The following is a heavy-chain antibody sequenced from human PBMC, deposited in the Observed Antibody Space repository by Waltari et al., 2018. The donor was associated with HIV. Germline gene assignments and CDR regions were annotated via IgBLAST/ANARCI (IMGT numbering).Heavy chain of an antibody. CDR1: GYTLTDFG. CDR2: RSPSTGNT. CDR3: ATSTHPVVAGAED. D-gene: IGHD2-2*01. V-gene: IGHV1-18*04. J-gene: IGHJ4*02. Sequence: QVHLVQSGDEVRKPGASVKVSCKPSGYTLTDFGVNWVRHAPGQGLEWWGWRSPSTGNTVDAQKLQSRFNMTTDTATTTAYLEVRSLRSDDTAVYYCATSTHPVVAGAEDWGQGTLVTVSS.